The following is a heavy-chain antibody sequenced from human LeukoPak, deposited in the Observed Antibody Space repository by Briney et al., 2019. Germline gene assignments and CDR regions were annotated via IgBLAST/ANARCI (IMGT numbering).Heavy chain of an antibody. D-gene: IGHD2-2*01. CDR3: ARARDGAGYCSSTSCHYYFDY. J-gene: IGHJ4*02. Sequence: ASVKVSCKASGGTFSSYAISWVRQDPGQGLEWMGRIIPIFGIANYAQKFQGRVTITADKSTSTAYMELSSLRSEDTAVYYCARARDGAGYCSSTSCHYYFDYWGQGTLVTVSS. V-gene: IGHV1-69*04. CDR2: IIPIFGIA. CDR1: GGTFSSYA.